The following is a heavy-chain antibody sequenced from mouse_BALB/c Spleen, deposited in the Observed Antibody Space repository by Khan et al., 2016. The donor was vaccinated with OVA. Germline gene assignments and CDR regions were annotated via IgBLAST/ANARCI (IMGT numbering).Heavy chain of an antibody. CDR3: TRRRIYDGYYGGAMDY. V-gene: IGHV5-17*02. CDR1: GFTLSSFG. J-gene: IGHJ4*01. CDR2: ISSGSNTI. D-gene: IGHD2-3*01. Sequence: EVELVESGGGLVQPGGSRKLSCAASGFTLSSFGMHWVRQAPEKGLEWVAYISSGSNTINYADTVKGRFTIYREHSQNTLFLQMTSLRSEDTAMYYCTRRRIYDGYYGGAMDYWGQGTSVTVSS.